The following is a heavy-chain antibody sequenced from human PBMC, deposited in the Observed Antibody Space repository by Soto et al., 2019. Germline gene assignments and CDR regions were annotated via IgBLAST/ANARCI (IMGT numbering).Heavy chain of an antibody. V-gene: IGHV3-11*01. D-gene: IGHD1-1*01. CDR1: GFTFSDYY. CDR2: FSSSGSTI. J-gene: IGHJ4*02. CDR3: ARGRDALPHNYYFDY. Sequence: QVQLVESGGGLVKPGGSLRLSCAASGFTFSDYYMSWIRQAPGKGLEWVSYFSSSGSTIYYADSVKCRFTISRDNAKNSLYLQMNSLRAVDMAVYYCARGRDALPHNYYFDYWGQGTLVTVSS.